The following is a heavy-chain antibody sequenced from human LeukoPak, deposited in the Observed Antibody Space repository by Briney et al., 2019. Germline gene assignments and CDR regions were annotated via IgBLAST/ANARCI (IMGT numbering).Heavy chain of an antibody. V-gene: IGHV3-23*01. CDR2: ISGSGGST. D-gene: IGHD6-19*01. J-gene: IGHJ3*02. Sequence: GGSLRLSCAASGFTFSSYAMSWVRQAPGKGLEWVSAISGSGGSTYYADSVKGRFTISRDNSKNTLYLQMNSLRAEDTDVYYCAKGRYSSGWFLFAFDIWGQGTMVTVSS. CDR1: GFTFSSYA. CDR3: AKGRYSSGWFLFAFDI.